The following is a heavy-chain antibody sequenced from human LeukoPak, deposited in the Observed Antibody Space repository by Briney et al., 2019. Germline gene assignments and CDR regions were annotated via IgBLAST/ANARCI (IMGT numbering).Heavy chain of an antibody. CDR3: LAVLQH. Sequence: GGSLRLSCTASGFTFSSYSMNWVRQAPGKGLEWVSYVSSSSGTIYYADSVKGRFTIPRDNAKNSLYLQMNSLRAEDTAVYYCLAVLQHSGQGTLVTASS. CDR2: VSSSSGTI. V-gene: IGHV3-48*01. CDR1: GFTFSSYS. J-gene: IGHJ1*01.